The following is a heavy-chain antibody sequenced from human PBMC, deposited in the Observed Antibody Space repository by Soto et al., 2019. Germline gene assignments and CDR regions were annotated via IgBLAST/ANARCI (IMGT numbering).Heavy chain of an antibody. CDR3: ARGSSDWYSFDY. D-gene: IGHD6-19*01. Sequence: ASVKVSCKVSGYTLTELSMHWVRQAPGKGLEWMGGFDPEDGETIYAQKFQGRVTMTEDTSTDTAYMELSSLRSEDTAVYYCARGSSDWYSFDYWGQGPLVTVSS. V-gene: IGHV1-24*01. CDR2: FDPEDGET. J-gene: IGHJ4*02. CDR1: GYTLTELS.